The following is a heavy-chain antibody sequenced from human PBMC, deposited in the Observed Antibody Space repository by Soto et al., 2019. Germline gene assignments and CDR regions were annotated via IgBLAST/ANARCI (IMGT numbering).Heavy chain of an antibody. CDR3: ARAAGYYYHGMDV. V-gene: IGHV4-30-4*01. CDR1: GDSIRSGDYY. Sequence: SETLSLTCSVTGDSIRSGDYYWNWIRQSPGKGLEWIGRIYYSGNTYYKPSLKSRFTISVDTSKNQFSLKVTSVTAADTAVYYCARAAGYYYHGMDVWGQGTTVTVS. J-gene: IGHJ6*02. CDR2: IYYSGNT.